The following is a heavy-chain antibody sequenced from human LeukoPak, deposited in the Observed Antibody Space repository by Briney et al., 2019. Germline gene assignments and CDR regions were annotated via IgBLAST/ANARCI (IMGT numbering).Heavy chain of an antibody. V-gene: IGHV3-33*06. CDR2: IWYDGSDK. CDR1: GFTFSSYG. J-gene: IGHJ6*03. Sequence: GGSLRLSCAASGFTFSSYGMHWVRQAPGKGLEWVAVIWYDGSDKYYADSVKGRFTISRDNSKNTLYLQMNSLRAEDTAVYYCAKDKDYGYYMDVWGKGTTVIVSS. D-gene: IGHD3-16*01. CDR3: AKDKDYGYYMDV.